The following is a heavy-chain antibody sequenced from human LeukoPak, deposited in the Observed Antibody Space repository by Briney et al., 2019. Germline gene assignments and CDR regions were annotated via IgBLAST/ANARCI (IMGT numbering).Heavy chain of an antibody. CDR1: GGSFSGYY. D-gene: IGHD1-1*01. CDR2: INHSGST. V-gene: IGHV4-34*01. Sequence: SETLSLTCAVYGGSFSGYYWSWIRQPPGKGLEWIGEINHSGSTNYSPSLKSRVTISVDTSKNQFSLKLSSVTAADTAVYYCARAQNWNQWRFDYWGQGTLVTVSS. CDR3: ARAQNWNQWRFDY. J-gene: IGHJ4*02.